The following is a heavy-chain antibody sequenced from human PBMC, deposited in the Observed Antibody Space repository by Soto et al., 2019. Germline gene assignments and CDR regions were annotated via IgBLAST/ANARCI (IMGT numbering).Heavy chain of an antibody. CDR3: ARAHPGYDYANY. D-gene: IGHD3-22*01. CDR1: GFSFSTYW. CDR2: IKQDGSDK. J-gene: IGHJ4*02. Sequence: EVQLVESGGGLVQPGGSLRLSCAASGFSFSTYWMSWVRQAPGKGLEWVANIKQDGSDKYYVDSGKGRFTISRDNAKNSLYLQMNSLRAEDTAVYYCARAHPGYDYANYWGQGSLVTVSS. V-gene: IGHV3-7*01.